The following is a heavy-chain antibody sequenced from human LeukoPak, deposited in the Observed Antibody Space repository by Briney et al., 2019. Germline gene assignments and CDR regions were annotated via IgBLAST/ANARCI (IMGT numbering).Heavy chain of an antibody. D-gene: IGHD2-2*01. V-gene: IGHV1-69*13. CDR3: VRDLWWCSSTSCYFMARRGFDP. Sequence: ASVKVSCKAYGGTFSSYAISWVRQAPGQGLEWMGGIIPIFGTANYAQKFQGRVTITADESTSTAYMELSSLRSEDTAVYYCVRDLWWCSSTSCYFMARRGFDPWGQGTLVTVSS. CDR2: IIPIFGTA. CDR1: GGTFSSYA. J-gene: IGHJ5*02.